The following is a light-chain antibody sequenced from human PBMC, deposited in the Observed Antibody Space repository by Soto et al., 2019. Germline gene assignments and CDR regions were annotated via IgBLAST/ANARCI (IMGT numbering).Light chain of an antibody. CDR3: QQFGSSSYT. V-gene: IGKV3-20*01. J-gene: IGKJ2*01. CDR2: GAS. Sequence: EIVLTQSPGTLSLSPGERATLSCGASQSVPRNFLAWYQQKPGQAPRLLIYGASNRATGIPDRFSGSGSGTGFTLTISRLEPEDFAVYYCQQFGSSSYTFGQGTKLEIK. CDR1: QSVPRNF.